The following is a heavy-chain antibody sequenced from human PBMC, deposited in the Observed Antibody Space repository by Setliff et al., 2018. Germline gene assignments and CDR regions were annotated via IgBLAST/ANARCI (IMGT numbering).Heavy chain of an antibody. D-gene: IGHD6-19*01. CDR1: GYTFSAYY. CDR2: INPHSGGT. J-gene: IGHJ5*02. Sequence: ASVKVSCKASGYTFSAYYIHRVRQALGQGLEWMGWINPHSGGTNFPQTFQGRVTMTRDTSINTAYMELSTLTSDDTAVYFCARATRDSGGWYYEYNWFDPWGQGTLVTVSS. V-gene: IGHV1-2*02. CDR3: ARATRDSGGWYYEYNWFDP.